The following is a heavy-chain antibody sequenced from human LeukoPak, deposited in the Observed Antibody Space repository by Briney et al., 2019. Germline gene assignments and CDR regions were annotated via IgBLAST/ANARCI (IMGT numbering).Heavy chain of an antibody. CDR1: GYTFTSYA. CDR2: INTNTGNP. Sequence: GASVKVSCKASGYTFTSYAMNWVRQAPGQGLEWMGWINTNTGNPTYAQGFTGRFVFSLDTSVSTAYLQISSLKAEDTAVYYCARDHQQLVSFYFDYWGQGTLVTVSS. D-gene: IGHD6-13*01. CDR3: ARDHQQLVSFYFDY. V-gene: IGHV7-4-1*02. J-gene: IGHJ4*02.